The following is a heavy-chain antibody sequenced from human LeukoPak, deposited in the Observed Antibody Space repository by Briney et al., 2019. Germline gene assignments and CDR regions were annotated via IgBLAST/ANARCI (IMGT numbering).Heavy chain of an antibody. J-gene: IGHJ5*02. D-gene: IGHD5-12*01. CDR3: AKGLYSGYEFWFDP. CDR1: GFTFDDYA. CDR2: ISWNSGSI. Sequence: PGRSLRLSCAASGFTFDDYAMHWLRHAPGKGLEWVAGISWNSGSIAYADSVKGRFTISRDNAKNSLYLQMNSLRAEDTALYYCAKGLYSGYEFWFDPWGQGTLVTVSS. V-gene: IGHV3-9*01.